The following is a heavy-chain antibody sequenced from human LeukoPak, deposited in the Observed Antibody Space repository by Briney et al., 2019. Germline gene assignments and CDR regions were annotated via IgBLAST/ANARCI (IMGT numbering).Heavy chain of an antibody. V-gene: IGHV3-48*01. D-gene: IGHD3-22*01. Sequence: QPGGSLRLSCAASGFTFSSYSMNWVRQAPGKGLEWVSYISSSSSTIYYADSVKGRFTISRDNAKNSLYLQMNSLRAEDTAVYYCAKDRYYYDSSGYSNFDYWGQGTLVTVSS. CDR2: ISSSSSTI. CDR3: AKDRYYYDSSGYSNFDY. CDR1: GFTFSSYS. J-gene: IGHJ4*02.